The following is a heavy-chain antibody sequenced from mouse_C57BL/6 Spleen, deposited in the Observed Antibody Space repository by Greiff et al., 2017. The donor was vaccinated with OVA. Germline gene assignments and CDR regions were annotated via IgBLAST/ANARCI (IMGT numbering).Heavy chain of an antibody. CDR1: GYTFTDYE. CDR3: TRWLLTFFFDY. D-gene: IGHD2-3*01. CDR2: IDPETGGT. V-gene: IGHV1-15*01. Sequence: VQLQQSGAELVRPGASVTLSCKASGYTFTDYEMHWVKQTPVHGLEWIGAIDPETGGTAYNQKFKGKAILTADKSSSTAYMELRSLTSEDSAVYYCTRWLLTFFFDYWGQGTTLTVSS. J-gene: IGHJ2*01.